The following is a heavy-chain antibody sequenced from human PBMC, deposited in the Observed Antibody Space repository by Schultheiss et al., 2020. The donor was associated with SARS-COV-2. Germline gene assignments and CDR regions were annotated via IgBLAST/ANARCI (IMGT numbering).Heavy chain of an antibody. D-gene: IGHD6-13*01. V-gene: IGHV3-48*01. CDR3: ARDRGIAAAGYLDY. CDR2: IGVDGTTI. Sequence: GGSLRLSCAASGFTFSNAWMNWVRQAPGKGLEWVSYIGVDGTTIFYADSVKGRFTISRDNSKNTLYLQMNSLRAEDTAVYYCARDRGIAAAGYLDYWGQGTLVTVSS. CDR1: GFTFSNAW. J-gene: IGHJ4*02.